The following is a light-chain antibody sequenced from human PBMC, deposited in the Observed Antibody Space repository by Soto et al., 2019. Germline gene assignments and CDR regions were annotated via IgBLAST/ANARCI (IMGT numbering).Light chain of an antibody. CDR1: RSDVGGYNF. Sequence: QSVLTQPASVSGSPGQSITISCTGTRSDVGGYNFVSWYQQHPGKVPKLLIYYVTHRPSGVSNRFSASKSANTASLTISGLQAEDEADYYCSSYTSTNTLVFGGGTKLTVL. J-gene: IGLJ2*01. CDR2: YVT. V-gene: IGLV2-14*01. CDR3: SSYTSTNTLV.